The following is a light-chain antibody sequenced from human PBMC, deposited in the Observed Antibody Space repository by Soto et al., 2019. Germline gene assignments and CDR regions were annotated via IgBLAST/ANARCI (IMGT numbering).Light chain of an antibody. J-gene: IGKJ1*01. CDR1: QSISSY. V-gene: IGKV1-39*01. CDR2: AAS. CDR3: QQSYSTPRT. Sequence: DIQMTQSPSSLSASVGDRVTITLRASQSISSYLNWYQQKPGKAPKLLIYAASSLQSGVPSRFSGSGSGTDFTPTISSLQPEDFATYYCQQSYSTPRTFGQGTKVDIK.